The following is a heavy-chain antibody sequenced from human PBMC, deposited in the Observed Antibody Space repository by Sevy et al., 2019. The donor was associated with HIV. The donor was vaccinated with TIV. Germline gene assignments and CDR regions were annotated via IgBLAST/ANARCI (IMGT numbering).Heavy chain of an antibody. V-gene: IGHV3-30*04. Sequence: GGSLRLSCAASGFTFRNYAIHWVRQAPGKGLEWVAVISHDGSHKYSADSVKGRFTSSRDNSKNTLYLQMNSLRAEDTAMYYCARDPTIYASGWYYFDYWGQGTLVTVSS. CDR3: ARDPTIYASGWYYFDY. D-gene: IGHD6-19*01. J-gene: IGHJ4*02. CDR2: ISHDGSHK. CDR1: GFTFRNYA.